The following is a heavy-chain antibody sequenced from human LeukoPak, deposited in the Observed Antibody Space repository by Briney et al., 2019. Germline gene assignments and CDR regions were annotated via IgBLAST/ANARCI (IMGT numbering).Heavy chain of an antibody. CDR2: ISSSSSYI. CDR1: GFTFSSYS. J-gene: IGHJ4*02. CDR3: ARDQVVRGVIINGTPYFDY. Sequence: NTGGSLRLSCAASGFTFSSYSMNWVRQAPGKGLEWVSSISSSSSYIYYADSVKGRFTISRDNAKNSLYLQMNSLRAEDTAVYYCARDQVVRGVIINGTPYFDYWGQGTLVTVSS. D-gene: IGHD3-10*01. V-gene: IGHV3-21*01.